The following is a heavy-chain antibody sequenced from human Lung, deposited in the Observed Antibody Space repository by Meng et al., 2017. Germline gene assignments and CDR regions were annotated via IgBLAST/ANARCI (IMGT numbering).Heavy chain of an antibody. J-gene: IGHJ4*02. CDR3: ARGTPGRSYCDY. D-gene: IGHD3-10*01. Sequence: QVQLVQSGSEVKKPGAALRASCKASDYRFTGFGVCLVRQAPGRGLEWMAWLGAHPGDISLAPKFLGRVTVTADTATATAYMDLRSLRSDDTAVYYCARGTPGRSYCDYWGPGTLVTVSS. CDR2: LGAHPGDI. V-gene: IGHV1-18*01. CDR1: DYRFTGFG.